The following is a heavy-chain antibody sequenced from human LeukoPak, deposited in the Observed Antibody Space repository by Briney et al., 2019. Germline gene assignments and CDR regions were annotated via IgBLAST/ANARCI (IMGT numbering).Heavy chain of an antibody. Sequence: ASQTLSLTCAVSGGSISSGGYSWSWIRQPPGKGLEWLGEINHSGSTNYNPSLNSRVTISVDTSKNQFSLKLNSITAADTAVYYCARGSDCGGDCYSLLNYWGQGTLVTVSS. CDR1: GGSISSGGYS. V-gene: IGHV4-30-2*01. CDR3: ARGSDCGGDCYSLLNY. J-gene: IGHJ4*02. D-gene: IGHD2-21*02. CDR2: INHSGST.